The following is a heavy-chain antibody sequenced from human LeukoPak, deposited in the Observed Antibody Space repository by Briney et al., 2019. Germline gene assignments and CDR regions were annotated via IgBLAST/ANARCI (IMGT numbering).Heavy chain of an antibody. CDR3: ATHCSSSSCP. D-gene: IGHD2-15*01. CDR1: GFTFSSYS. Sequence: GGSLRLSCAASGFTFSSYSMNWVRQAPGNGLEWVSYISSSSSTIYYADSVKGRFTISRDNAKNSLYLQMNSLRAEDTAAYYCATHCSSSSCPWGQGTLVTVAS. V-gene: IGHV3-48*01. CDR2: ISSSSSTI. J-gene: IGHJ5*02.